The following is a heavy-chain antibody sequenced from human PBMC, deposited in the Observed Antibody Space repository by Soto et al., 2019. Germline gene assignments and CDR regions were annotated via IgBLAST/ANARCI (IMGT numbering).Heavy chain of an antibody. CDR1: GDSVSSNSAA. CDR3: ARDEDEYLGLNH. Sequence: PSQTLSLTCAISGDSVSSNSAAWNWIRQSPSRGLEWLRRTYYRSKWYNDYTSSVRSRISINPDTSKNQFSLQLRSVTPEDTAVYYCARDEDEYLGLNHWGQGIPVTVSS. D-gene: IGHD2-2*01. V-gene: IGHV6-1*01. J-gene: IGHJ5*02. CDR2: TYYRSKWYN.